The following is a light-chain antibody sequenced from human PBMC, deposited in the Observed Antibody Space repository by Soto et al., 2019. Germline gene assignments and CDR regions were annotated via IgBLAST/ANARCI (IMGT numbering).Light chain of an antibody. CDR1: SSNIAGNT. Sequence: QAVVTQPPSESGTPGQRVTISCSGSSSNIAGNTVHWYQQLPGTAPHLLIYSDNQRPSGVPDRFSGSKSGTSASLAISGLQSEDEADYYCAAWDDSLNGPVFGGGTKVTVL. CDR2: SDN. J-gene: IGLJ3*02. CDR3: AAWDDSLNGPV. V-gene: IGLV1-44*01.